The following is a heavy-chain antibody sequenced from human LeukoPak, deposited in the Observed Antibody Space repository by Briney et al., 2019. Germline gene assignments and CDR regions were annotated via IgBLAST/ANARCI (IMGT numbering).Heavy chain of an antibody. Sequence: PSETLSLTCTVSGGSISSGGYYWSWIRQPPGKGLEWIGYIYHSGSTYYNPSLKSRVTISVDKSKNQFSLRLSSVTAADTAVYYCAKYVEVGAVAGGYYFDFWGQGILVTVSS. D-gene: IGHD6-19*01. CDR3: AKYVEVGAVAGGYYFDF. CDR1: GGSISSGGYY. J-gene: IGHJ4*02. CDR2: IYHSGST. V-gene: IGHV4-30-2*01.